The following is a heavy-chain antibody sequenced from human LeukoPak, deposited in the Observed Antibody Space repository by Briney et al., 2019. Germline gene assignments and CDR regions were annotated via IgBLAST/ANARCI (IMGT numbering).Heavy chain of an antibody. CDR2: ISYTGST. D-gene: IGHD3-22*01. CDR1: GGSISSYH. J-gene: IGHJ4*02. V-gene: IGHV4-59*01. CDR3: ASYDGRPSSGYFDY. Sequence: SETLSLTCTVSGGSISSYHWSWIRQPPGKGLEWIGYISYTGSTNHNPSLRSRVTISVDTSKNQFSLKLGSVTAADTAVYYCASYDGRPSSGYFDYWGQGTLVTVSS.